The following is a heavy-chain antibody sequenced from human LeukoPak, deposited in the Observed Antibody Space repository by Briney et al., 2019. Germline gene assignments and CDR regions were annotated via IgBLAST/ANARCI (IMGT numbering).Heavy chain of an antibody. Sequence: ASVKVSCKVSGYTLTELSMHWVRQAPGKGLEWMGGFDPEDGETIYAQKFQGRVTMTEDTSTDTAYMELSSLRSEDTAVYYCARDYSSSRYFDYWGQGTLVTVSS. D-gene: IGHD6-13*01. CDR1: GYTLTELS. CDR2: FDPEDGET. CDR3: ARDYSSSRYFDY. V-gene: IGHV1-24*01. J-gene: IGHJ4*02.